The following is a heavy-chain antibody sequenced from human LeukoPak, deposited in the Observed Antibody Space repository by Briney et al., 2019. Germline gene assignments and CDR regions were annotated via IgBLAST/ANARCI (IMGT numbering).Heavy chain of an antibody. D-gene: IGHD5-12*01. V-gene: IGHV1-46*01. CDR1: GYTFIGYY. J-gene: IGHJ4*02. Sequence: ASVKVSCKASGYTFIGYYMHWVRQAPGQGLEWMGIINPSGGTTRHAQRFQGRVTMTRDTSTSTVYMELSSLRSEDTAVYYCARTRGYSDYELDYWGQGTLVTVSS. CDR3: ARTRGYSDYELDY. CDR2: INPSGGTT.